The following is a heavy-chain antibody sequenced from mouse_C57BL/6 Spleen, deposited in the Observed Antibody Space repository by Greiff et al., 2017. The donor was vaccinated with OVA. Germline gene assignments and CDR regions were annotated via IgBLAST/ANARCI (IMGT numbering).Heavy chain of an antibody. Sequence: VQLQQSGAELARPGASVKLSCKASGYTFTSYGISWVKQRTGQGLEWIGEIYPRSGNTYYNEKFKGKATLTADKSSSTAYMELRSLTSEDSAVYFCARQDYGSSYPFAYWGQGTLVTVSA. CDR3: ARQDYGSSYPFAY. D-gene: IGHD1-1*01. V-gene: IGHV1-81*01. J-gene: IGHJ3*01. CDR1: GYTFTSYG. CDR2: IYPRSGNT.